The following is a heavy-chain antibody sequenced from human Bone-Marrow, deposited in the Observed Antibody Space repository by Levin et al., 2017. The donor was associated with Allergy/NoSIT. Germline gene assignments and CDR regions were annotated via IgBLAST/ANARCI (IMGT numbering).Heavy chain of an antibody. CDR1: GYTFTGYY. Sequence: LAASVKVSCKASGYTFTGYYMHWVRQVPGEGLEWMGWINPKSGGTHYAENFQGRVTMTRDTSINTAYMELSSLRFDDTAVYYCARERGEGATSDWFDPWGQGTLVTVSS. V-gene: IGHV1-2*03. CDR3: ARERGEGATSDWFDP. D-gene: IGHD1-26*01. J-gene: IGHJ5*02. CDR2: INPKSGGT.